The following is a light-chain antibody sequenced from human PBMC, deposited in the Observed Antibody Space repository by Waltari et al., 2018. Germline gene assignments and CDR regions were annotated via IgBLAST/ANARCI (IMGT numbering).Light chain of an antibody. CDR1: STDVGAYQR. V-gene: IGLV2-14*01. CDR2: EVT. CDR3: SSYTSRSTLGV. J-gene: IGLJ3*02. Sequence: QSALTQPASVSGSPGQSITISFTGTSTDVGAYQRFSWFQHHPGKAPKLMIYEVTNRPSGVSNRFSGSKSGNTASLTISGLQAEDEADYYCSSYTSRSTLGVFGVGTKLTVL.